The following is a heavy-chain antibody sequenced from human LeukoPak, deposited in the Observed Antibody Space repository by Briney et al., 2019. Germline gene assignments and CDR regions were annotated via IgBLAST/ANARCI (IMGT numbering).Heavy chain of an antibody. CDR1: GGSISSSSYY. Sequence: KPSETLSLTCTVAGGSISSSSYYWGWIRQPPGKGLEWIGSIFYSGSTYYNPSLKRRVTISVDTSKNQFSLRLNSVTAADTAVYYCARHADDRDTGYWYFDLWGRGTLVTVSS. V-gene: IGHV4-39*01. CDR2: IFYSGST. J-gene: IGHJ2*01. CDR3: ARHADDRDTGYWYFDL. D-gene: IGHD3-9*01.